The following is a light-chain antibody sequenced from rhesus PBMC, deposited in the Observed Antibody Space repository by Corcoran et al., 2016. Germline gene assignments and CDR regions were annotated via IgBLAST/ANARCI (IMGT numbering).Light chain of an antibody. CDR2: AAS. V-gene: IGKV1-74*01. CDR3: QHSYGTPFS. J-gene: IGKJ2*01. Sequence: DIQMTQSPSSLSASVGDRVTITCRASENVDNYLHWYQQKPGKAPKFLIYAASFLQSGAPSRFRGSGSGTDYTFTISSLRPEVVASDYCQHSYGTPFSFGQGARVEIE. CDR1: ENVDNY.